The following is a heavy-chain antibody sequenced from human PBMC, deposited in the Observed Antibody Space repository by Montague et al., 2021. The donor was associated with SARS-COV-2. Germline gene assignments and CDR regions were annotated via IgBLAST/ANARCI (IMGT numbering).Heavy chain of an antibody. D-gene: IGHD3-3*01. CDR3: ARDPWRITIFGVVTRYGMDV. CDR2: INQGGAP. Sequence: SETLSLTCAVSRGSFSNYYWTWIRQSPGKGLEWIGEINQGGAPNYTPSLKSRVTISLDTSKKQISLKLNSVTVADTAVYYCARDPWRITIFGVVTRYGMDVGPRDHGHRLL. J-gene: IGHJ6*02. V-gene: IGHV4-34*01. CDR1: RGSFSNYY.